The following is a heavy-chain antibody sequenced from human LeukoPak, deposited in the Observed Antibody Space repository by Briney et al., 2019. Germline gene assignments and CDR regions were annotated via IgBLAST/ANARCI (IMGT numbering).Heavy chain of an antibody. Sequence: SETLSLTCTVSGGSISSYYWSWIRQPPGKGLEWIGYIYYSGSTNYNPSLKSRVTISVDTSKNQFSLKLSSVTAADTAVYYCARDRAKTGESDYWGQGTLVTVSS. CDR2: IYYSGST. J-gene: IGHJ4*02. CDR1: GGSISSYY. D-gene: IGHD7-27*01. CDR3: ARDRAKTGESDY. V-gene: IGHV4-59*01.